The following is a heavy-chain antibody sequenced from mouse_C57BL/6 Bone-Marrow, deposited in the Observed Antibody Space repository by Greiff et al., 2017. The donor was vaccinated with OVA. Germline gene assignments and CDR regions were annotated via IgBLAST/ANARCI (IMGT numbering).Heavy chain of an antibody. Sequence: LVESGAELVRPGASVTLSCKASGYTFTDYEMNWVKQTPVHGLEWIGAIDPETGGTAYNQKFKGKAILTADKSSSTAYMELRSLTSEDSAVYYCTRWLPSWFAYWGQGTLVTVSA. V-gene: IGHV1-15*01. J-gene: IGHJ3*01. CDR2: IDPETGGT. D-gene: IGHD2-2*01. CDR1: GYTFTDYE. CDR3: TRWLPSWFAY.